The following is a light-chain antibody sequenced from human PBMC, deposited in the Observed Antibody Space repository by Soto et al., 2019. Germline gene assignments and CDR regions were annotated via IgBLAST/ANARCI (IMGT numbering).Light chain of an antibody. V-gene: IGLV2-23*01. CDR2: EGS. CDR1: SSDVGSYNL. J-gene: IGLJ2*01. CDR3: CSYAGSSTSSVV. Sequence: QSALTQPASVSGSLGQSITISCTGTSSDVGSYNLVSWYQQHPGKAPKLMIYEGSKRPSGVSNRFSGSKSGNTASLTISGLQAEDDADYYCCSYAGSSTSSVVFGGGTKLTVL.